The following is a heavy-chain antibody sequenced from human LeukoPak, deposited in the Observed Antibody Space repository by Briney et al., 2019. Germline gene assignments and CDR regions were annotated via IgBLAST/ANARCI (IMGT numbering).Heavy chain of an antibody. V-gene: IGHV1-2*02. CDR3: ARGSIVGATVTYFDY. CDR2: INPNSGGT. CDR1: GYTFTGYY. J-gene: IGHJ4*02. D-gene: IGHD1-26*01. Sequence: ASVKVSCKASGYTFTGYYMHWVRQAPGQGLEWMGWINPNSGGTNYAQKFQGRVIMTRDTSISTAYMELSRLRSDDTAVYYCARGSIVGATVTYFDYWGQGTLVTVSS.